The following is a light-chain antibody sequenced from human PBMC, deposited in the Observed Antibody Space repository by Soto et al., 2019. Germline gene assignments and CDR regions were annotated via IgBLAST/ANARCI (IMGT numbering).Light chain of an antibody. Sequence: DVQMTQSPSSVSASVGYRVTITCRASQSISSWLAWYQQKPGKAPKLLIYAASTLQSGVPSRFSGNGYGTDFTLTISSLQPEDFANYYCQQANSFPRTFGKGTRVEVK. CDR3: QQANSFPRT. J-gene: IGKJ1*01. CDR1: QSISSW. V-gene: IGKV1-12*01. CDR2: AAS.